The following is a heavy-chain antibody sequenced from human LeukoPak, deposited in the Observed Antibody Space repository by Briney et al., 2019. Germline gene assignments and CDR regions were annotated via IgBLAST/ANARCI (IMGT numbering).Heavy chain of an antibody. CDR1: GGTFSSYA. Sequence: ASVKVSRKASGGTFSSYAISWVRQAPGQGLEWMGVIIPIFGTANYAQKFQGRVTITADKSTSTAYMELSSLRPEDTAVYYCARGDVDIVATIHRYYYYMDVWGKGTTVTVSS. D-gene: IGHD5-12*01. CDR3: ARGDVDIVATIHRYYYYMDV. CDR2: IIPIFGTA. V-gene: IGHV1-69*06. J-gene: IGHJ6*03.